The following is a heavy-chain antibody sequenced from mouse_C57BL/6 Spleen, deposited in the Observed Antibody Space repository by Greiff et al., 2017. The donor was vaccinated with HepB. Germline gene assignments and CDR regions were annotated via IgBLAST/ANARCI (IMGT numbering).Heavy chain of an antibody. CDR1: GYAFSSSW. CDR2: IYPGDGDT. V-gene: IGHV1-82*01. Sequence: VQLQQSGPELVKPGASVKISCKASGYAFSSSWMNWVKQRPGKGLEWIGRIYPGDGDTNYNGKFKGKATLTADKSSSTAYMQLSSLTSEDSAVYFCARKLRSFDYWGQGTTLTVSS. J-gene: IGHJ2*01. D-gene: IGHD1-1*01. CDR3: ARKLRSFDY.